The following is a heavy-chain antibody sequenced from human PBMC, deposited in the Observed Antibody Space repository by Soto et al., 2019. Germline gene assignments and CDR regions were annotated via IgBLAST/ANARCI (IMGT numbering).Heavy chain of an antibody. J-gene: IGHJ4*02. Sequence: GGSLRLSCAASGFTFSSYAMSWVRQAPGKGLEWVSAISGSGGSTYYADSVKGRFTISRDNSKNTLYLQMNSLRAEDTAVYYCAIDVLRNDYSKHFDYWGQGTLVTVSS. V-gene: IGHV3-23*01. D-gene: IGHD4-4*01. CDR2: ISGSGGST. CDR1: GFTFSSYA. CDR3: AIDVLRNDYSKHFDY.